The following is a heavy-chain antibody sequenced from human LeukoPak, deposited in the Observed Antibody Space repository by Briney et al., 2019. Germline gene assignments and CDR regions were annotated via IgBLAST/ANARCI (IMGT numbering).Heavy chain of an antibody. V-gene: IGHV3-48*03. J-gene: IGHJ6*02. D-gene: IGHD6-25*01. CDR3: ARDGMYSSGTASGMDV. Sequence: QSGGSLRLSCAASGFTFSSYEMNWVRQAPGKGLEWVSYISSSGSTIYYADSVKGRFTISRDNAKNSLYLQMNSLRAEDTAVYYCARDGMYSSGTASGMDVWGQGTTVTVSS. CDR1: GFTFSSYE. CDR2: ISSSGSTI.